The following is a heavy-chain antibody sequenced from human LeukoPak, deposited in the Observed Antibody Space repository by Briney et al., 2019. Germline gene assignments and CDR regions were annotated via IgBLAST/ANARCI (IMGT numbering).Heavy chain of an antibody. V-gene: IGHV1-46*01. Sequence: ASVKVSCKASGYTFTIYYMRWVRQPTGQVLEWMGLINPDGGNTNYAQNFQGRVTLTRDTSTSTVYMELSSLRSEDTAIYYCARIRDGYNDAYDIWGQGTVVTVPS. CDR3: ARIRDGYNDAYDI. J-gene: IGHJ3*02. CDR2: INPDGGNT. D-gene: IGHD5-24*01. CDR1: GYTFTIYY.